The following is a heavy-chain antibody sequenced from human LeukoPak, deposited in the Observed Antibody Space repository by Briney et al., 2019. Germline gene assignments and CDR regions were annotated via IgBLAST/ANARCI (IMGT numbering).Heavy chain of an antibody. J-gene: IGHJ5*02. D-gene: IGHD4-17*01. CDR2: INPSGGST. V-gene: IGHV1-46*01. CDR1: GYTFTSYY. CDR3: ARDRRGDYGDRKGWFDP. Sequence: ASVKVSWKASGYTFTSYYMHWVRQARGQGLEWMGIINPSGGSTSYAQKFQGRVTMTRDTSTSTVYMELSSLRSEDTAVYYCARDRRGDYGDRKGWFDPWGQGTLVTVSS.